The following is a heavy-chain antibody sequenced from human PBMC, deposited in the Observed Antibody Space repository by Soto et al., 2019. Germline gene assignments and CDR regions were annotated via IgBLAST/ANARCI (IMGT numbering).Heavy chain of an antibody. J-gene: IGHJ4*02. CDR3: ARESEELTSNFDY. V-gene: IGHV3-21*01. Sequence: SQRLSWAASGVQFTRYGVNWVRPEQGSGLEWLSSISSTTNNIYDGDYMKGRFTISRDNAKTSLYLEMNILRAEDTAVYYCARESEELTSNFDYWGQGTLVNPSS. CDR2: ISSTTNNI. D-gene: IGHD1-26*01. CDR1: GVQFTRYG.